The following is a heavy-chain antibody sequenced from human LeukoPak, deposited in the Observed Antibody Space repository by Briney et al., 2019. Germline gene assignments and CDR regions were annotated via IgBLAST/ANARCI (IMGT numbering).Heavy chain of an antibody. D-gene: IGHD3-10*01. V-gene: IGHV4-34*01. Sequence: SETLSLTCAVYGGSFSGYYWSWIRQPPGKGLEWIGEINHSGSTNYNPSLKSRVTISVDTSKNQFSLKLSSVTAADTAVHYCARDVSYGSGSYFDYWGQGTLVTVSS. J-gene: IGHJ4*02. CDR2: INHSGST. CDR3: ARDVSYGSGSYFDY. CDR1: GGSFSGYY.